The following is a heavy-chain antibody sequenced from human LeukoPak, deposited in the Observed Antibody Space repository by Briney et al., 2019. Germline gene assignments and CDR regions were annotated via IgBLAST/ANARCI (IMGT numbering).Heavy chain of an antibody. CDR1: GFTFSSYS. J-gene: IGHJ4*02. Sequence: PGGSLRLSCAASGFTFSSYSMNWVRQAPGKGLEWVSSISSSSSYIYYADSVKGRFTISRDNAKNSLYLQMNSLRAEDTAVYYCATEGDYGDYNFAYWGQGTLVTVSS. CDR3: ATEGDYGDYNFAY. V-gene: IGHV3-21*04. CDR2: ISSSSSYI. D-gene: IGHD4-17*01.